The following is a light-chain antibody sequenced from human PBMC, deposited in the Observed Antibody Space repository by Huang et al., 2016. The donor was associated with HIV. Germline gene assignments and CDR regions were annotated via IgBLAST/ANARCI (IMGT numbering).Light chain of an antibody. CDR2: TAS. Sequence: DIRLTQSPSSLSASVGDRVTITCRASQTISSYLNWYQQKPGKAPKVVIYTASSLQRGVPSRFTGSGSGTDYTLTISNLQPEDLATYYCQQSYAAPYTFGQGTKLEIK. J-gene: IGKJ2*01. CDR3: QQSYAAPYT. CDR1: QTISSY. V-gene: IGKV1-39*01.